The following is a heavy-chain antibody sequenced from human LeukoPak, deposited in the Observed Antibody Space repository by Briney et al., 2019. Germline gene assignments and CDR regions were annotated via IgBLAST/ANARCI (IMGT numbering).Heavy chain of an antibody. CDR3: ARDRGPAKVMGYDSSGYYFGDDFDY. CDR1: GYTFTSYG. CDR2: ISAYNGNT. V-gene: IGHV1-18*01. Sequence: ASVKVSCKASGYTFTSYGISWVRQAPGQGLEWMGWISAYNGNTNYAQKLQGRVTMTTDTSTSTAYMELRRLRSDDTAVYYCARDRGPAKVMGYDSSGYYFGDDFDYWGQGTLVTVSS. J-gene: IGHJ4*02. D-gene: IGHD3-22*01.